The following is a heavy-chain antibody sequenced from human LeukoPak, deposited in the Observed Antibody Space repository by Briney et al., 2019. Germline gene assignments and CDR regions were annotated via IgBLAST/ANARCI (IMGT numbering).Heavy chain of an antibody. Sequence: SETLSLTCIVSGYSISSGYYWGWIRQPPGKGLEWIGNIHHSRSTYYNPSLKSRVTISVDTSKNQLSLKLSSVTAADTAVYCCARVAAGIGFFQHWGQGTLVTVSS. J-gene: IGHJ1*01. CDR3: ARVAAGIGFFQH. D-gene: IGHD6-13*01. CDR1: GYSISSGYY. V-gene: IGHV4-38-2*02. CDR2: IHHSRST.